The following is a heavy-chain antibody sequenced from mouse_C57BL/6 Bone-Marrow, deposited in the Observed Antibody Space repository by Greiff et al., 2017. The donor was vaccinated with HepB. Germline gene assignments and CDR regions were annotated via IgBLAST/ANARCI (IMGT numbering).Heavy chain of an antibody. D-gene: IGHD1-1*01. CDR3: ATLYYGSRYFDY. CDR2: IYPGSGST. J-gene: IGHJ2*01. CDR1: GYTFTSYW. V-gene: IGHV1-55*01. Sequence: QVQLQQPGAELVKPGASVKMSCKASGYTFTSYWITWVKQGPGQGLEWIGDIYPGSGSTNYNEKFKSKATLTVDTSSSTAYMQLSSLTSEDSAVYYCATLYYGSRYFDYWGQGTTLTVSS.